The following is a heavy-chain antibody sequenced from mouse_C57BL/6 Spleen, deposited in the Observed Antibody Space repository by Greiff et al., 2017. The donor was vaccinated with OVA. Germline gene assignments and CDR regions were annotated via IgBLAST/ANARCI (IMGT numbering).Heavy chain of an antibody. V-gene: IGHV1-55*01. J-gene: IGHJ1*03. D-gene: IGHD1-1*01. CDR1: GYTFTSYW. Sequence: VQLQQPGAELVKPGASVKMSCKASGYTFTSYWITWVKQRPGQGLEWIGDIYPGSGSTNYNEKFKSKATLTVDTSSSTAYMQLSSLTSEDSAVYYCARDGDYYGSSYWDFDVWGTGTTVTVSS. CDR2: IYPGSGST. CDR3: ARDGDYYGSSYWDFDV.